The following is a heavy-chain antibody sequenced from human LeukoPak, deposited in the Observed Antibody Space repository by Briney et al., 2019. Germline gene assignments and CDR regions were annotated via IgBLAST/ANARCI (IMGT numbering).Heavy chain of an antibody. CDR2: THYSGST. CDR3: ASDYYYDSSGYDAFDI. V-gene: IGHV4-38-2*01. CDR1: GYSISSGYY. Sequence: PSETLSLTCAVSGYSISSGYYWGWIRQPPGKGLEWIGSTHYSGSTYYNPSLKSRVTISVDTSKNQFSLKMRSMTAADTAVYYCASDYYYDSSGYDAFDIWGQGTMVTVSS. J-gene: IGHJ3*02. D-gene: IGHD3-22*01.